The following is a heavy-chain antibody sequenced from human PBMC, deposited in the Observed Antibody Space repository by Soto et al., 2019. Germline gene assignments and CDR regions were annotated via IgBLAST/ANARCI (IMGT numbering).Heavy chain of an antibody. Sequence: QVQLVQSGAEVKKPGSSVKVSCKASGGTFSSYAISWVRQAPGQGLEWMGGIISIFGTANYAQKFQGRVTIPADESTSTAYMELSSLRSEDTAVYSCARHVPAAGYYYGMDVWGQGTTVTVSS. CDR1: GGTFSSYA. J-gene: IGHJ6*02. CDR3: ARHVPAAGYYYGMDV. D-gene: IGHD2-2*01. V-gene: IGHV1-69*12. CDR2: IISIFGTA.